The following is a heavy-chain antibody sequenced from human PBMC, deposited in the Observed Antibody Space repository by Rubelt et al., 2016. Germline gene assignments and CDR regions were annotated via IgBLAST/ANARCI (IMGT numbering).Heavy chain of an antibody. CDR1: GGSFSGYY. CDR3: ATSSGYYLYYFDY. V-gene: IGHV4-34*01. D-gene: IGHD3-22*01. J-gene: IGHJ4*02. CDR2: INHSGST. Sequence: QVQLQQWGAGLLKPSETLSLTCAVYGGSFSGYYWSWIRQPPGKGLEWIGEINHSGSTNYNPSLKSRVTISVDTSKNQFSLKLSSVTAADTAVYYCATSSGYYLYYFDYWGQGTLVTVSS.